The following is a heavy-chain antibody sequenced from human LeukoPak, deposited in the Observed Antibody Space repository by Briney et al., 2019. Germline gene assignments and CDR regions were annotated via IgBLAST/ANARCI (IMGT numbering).Heavy chain of an antibody. Sequence: GGSLRLSCAGSGYTFNIYAMSWARHARGEGVEWVSEICCRGGVRYYADHVKGRFTISRDNSKNTVYLQMNSLRPEDTAFYYCARDGGWYKRGLDYYYYYMDVWGKGTTVTVSS. D-gene: IGHD6-19*01. J-gene: IGHJ6*03. CDR3: ARDGGWYKRGLDYYYYYMDV. CDR2: ICCRGGVR. V-gene: IGHV3-23*01. CDR1: GYTFNIYA.